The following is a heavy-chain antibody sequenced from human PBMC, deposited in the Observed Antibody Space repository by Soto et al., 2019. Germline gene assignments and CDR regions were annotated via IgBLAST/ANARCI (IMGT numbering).Heavy chain of an antibody. CDR2: IYYSGST. Sequence: QVQLQESGPGLVKPSETLSLTCTVSGGSISSYYWSWIRQPQGKGLEWIGYIYYSGSTNYNPSLKSRVTISVDTSKNQFSRKLSSVTAADTAVYYCARFYGSGSYAFDYWGQGTLVTVSS. D-gene: IGHD3-10*01. V-gene: IGHV4-59*08. J-gene: IGHJ4*02. CDR3: ARFYGSGSYAFDY. CDR1: GGSISSYY.